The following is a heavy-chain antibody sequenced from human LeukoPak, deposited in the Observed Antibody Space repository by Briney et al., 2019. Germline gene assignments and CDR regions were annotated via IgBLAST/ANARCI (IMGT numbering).Heavy chain of an antibody. Sequence: PSETLSLTWTVSGGSISSYYWSWIRQPPGKGLEWIGYIYYSGSTNYNPSLKSRVTISVDTSKNQFSLKLSSVTAADTAVYYCARWAFGAARSSHYYSYMDVWGKGTTVTVSS. J-gene: IGHJ6*03. V-gene: IGHV4-59*08. CDR2: IYYSGST. D-gene: IGHD6-6*01. CDR1: GGSISSYY. CDR3: ARWAFGAARSSHYYSYMDV.